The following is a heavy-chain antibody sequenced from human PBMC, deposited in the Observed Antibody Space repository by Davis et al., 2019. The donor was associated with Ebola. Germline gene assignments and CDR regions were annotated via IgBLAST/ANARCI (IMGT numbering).Heavy chain of an antibody. J-gene: IGHJ3*02. CDR1: GFTFSSYS. Sequence: GESLKISCAASGFTFSSYSMNWVRQAPGKGLEWVSSISSSSSYIYYADSVKGRFTISRDNAKNSLYLQMNSLRAEDTAVYYCARDLTMVQGEGAFDIWGQGTMVTVSS. CDR2: ISSSSSYI. V-gene: IGHV3-21*01. D-gene: IGHD3-10*01. CDR3: ARDLTMVQGEGAFDI.